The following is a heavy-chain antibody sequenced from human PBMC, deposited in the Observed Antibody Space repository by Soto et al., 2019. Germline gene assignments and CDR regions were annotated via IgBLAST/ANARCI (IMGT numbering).Heavy chain of an antibody. CDR1: GDSITNTTYY. CDR3: ASQRDGYSIDY. CDR2: VYKSGST. J-gene: IGHJ4*02. V-gene: IGHV4-39*01. Sequence: KPXGTLSLTCSVSGDSITNTTYYWDWIRQPPGKGLEWLGSVYKSGSTYYNPSLKSRVTVSVDTAKNQFSLELDSVTAADTAVYYCASQRDGYSIDYWGQGSLVTVS. D-gene: IGHD4-4*01.